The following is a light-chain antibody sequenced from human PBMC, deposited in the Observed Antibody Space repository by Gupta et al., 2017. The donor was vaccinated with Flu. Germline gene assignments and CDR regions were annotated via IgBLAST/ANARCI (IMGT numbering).Light chain of an antibody. CDR1: QNVGSNY. Sequence: GTVSLSPGERATLSCRASQNVGSNYLAWYQQKPGQAPRLLIFGASTRTSGIPDRFSGSGSGTDFTLTISRLEPEDFAVYYCQQYGATPLTFGPGTKVEIK. CDR3: QQYGATPLT. V-gene: IGKV3-20*01. CDR2: GAS. J-gene: IGKJ3*01.